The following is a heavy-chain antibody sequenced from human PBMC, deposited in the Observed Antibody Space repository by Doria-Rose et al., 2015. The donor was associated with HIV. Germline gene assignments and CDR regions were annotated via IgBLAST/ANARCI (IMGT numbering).Heavy chain of an antibody. J-gene: IGHJ4*02. D-gene: IGHD3-10*01. V-gene: IGHV3-21*01. CDR2: SSSTSAYI. CDR1: GFTFSSHR. Sequence: VQLVESGGGLVRPGGSLRLSCATSGFTFSSHRINWVRQAPGKGLQWVSSSSSTSAYIIYAAVVRRRFTISRDNARNSLYLQMDSLRAEDTAIYYCATGVTLDYWGQGTLVTVSS. CDR3: ATGVTLDY.